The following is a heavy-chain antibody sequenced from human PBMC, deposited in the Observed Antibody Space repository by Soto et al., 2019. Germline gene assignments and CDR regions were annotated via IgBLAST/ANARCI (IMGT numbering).Heavy chain of an antibody. CDR3: AKGGGREGYLDNWFDP. D-gene: IGHD2-21*01. J-gene: IGHJ5*02. V-gene: IGHV1-69*13. CDR2: IIPIFGTR. Sequence: GASVKVSCKASGGTFSNYAITWVRQAPGQGLEWLGRIIPIFGTRDYAQKFQGRVTITADDSTTTAYMELSSLRSDDTAVYYCAKGGGREGYLDNWFDPGGKEPLVT. CDR1: GGTFSNYA.